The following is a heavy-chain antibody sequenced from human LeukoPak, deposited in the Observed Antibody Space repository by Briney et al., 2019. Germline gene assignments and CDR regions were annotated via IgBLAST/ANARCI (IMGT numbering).Heavy chain of an antibody. V-gene: IGHV3-23*01. J-gene: IGHJ4*02. CDR3: AKDNLLLWFGEFDY. CDR1: GFTFSSYA. CDR2: ISGSGGST. D-gene: IGHD3-10*01. Sequence: GGSLRLSCAASGFTFSSYAMSWVRQAPGKGLEWVSAISGSGGSTYYADSVKGRFTISRDNSKNTLYLQMNSLRAEDTAVHYCAKDNLLLWFGEFDYWGQGTLVTVSS.